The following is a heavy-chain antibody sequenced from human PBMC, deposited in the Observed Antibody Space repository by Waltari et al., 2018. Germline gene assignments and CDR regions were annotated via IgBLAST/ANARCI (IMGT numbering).Heavy chain of an antibody. J-gene: IGHJ5*02. Sequence: QVQLQQWGAGPLKTSETLSLTCAVYGGSFSGFFWIWIHQPPGKGLEWIGEINHSGSTNYNPALKSRVTISLDTSKKHFSLKLNSVTAADTAVYYCARGRRWQEFSSWGQGTLVTVSS. V-gene: IGHV4-34*01. CDR1: GGSFSGFF. CDR3: ARGRRWQEFSS. D-gene: IGHD3-3*01. CDR2: INHSGST.